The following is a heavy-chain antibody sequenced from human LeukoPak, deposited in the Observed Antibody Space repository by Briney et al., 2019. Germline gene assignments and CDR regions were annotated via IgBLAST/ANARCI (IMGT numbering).Heavy chain of an antibody. CDR3: ARIVGATMGDDY. CDR1: GFTFSSYA. Sequence: GSLRLSCAASGFTFSSYAMHWVRQAPGKGLEWVAVISYDGSNKYYADSVKGRFTISRDNSKNTLYLQMNSLRAEDTAVYYCARIVGATMGDDYWGQGTLVTVSS. J-gene: IGHJ4*02. V-gene: IGHV3-30*04. CDR2: ISYDGSNK. D-gene: IGHD1-26*01.